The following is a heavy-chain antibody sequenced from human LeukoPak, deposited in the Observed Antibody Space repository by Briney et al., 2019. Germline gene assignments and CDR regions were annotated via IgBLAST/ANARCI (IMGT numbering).Heavy chain of an antibody. CDR1: GFTFSSYG. Sequence: TGGSLRLSCAASGFTFSSYGMSWVRQAPGKGLEWVSGISGSGGRTYFADSVKGRFTISRDNSKNTLYLQMNSLRAEDTAVYYCARGRGLPGPLDYWGQGTLVTVSS. CDR2: ISGSGGRT. D-gene: IGHD3-10*01. V-gene: IGHV3-23*01. CDR3: ARGRGLPGPLDY. J-gene: IGHJ4*02.